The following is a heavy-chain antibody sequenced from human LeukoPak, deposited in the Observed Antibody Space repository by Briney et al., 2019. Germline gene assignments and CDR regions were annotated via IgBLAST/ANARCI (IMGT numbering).Heavy chain of an antibody. Sequence: GGSLRLSCAASGFTFDDYGMSWVRQAPGKGLEWVSGINWNGGSTGYADSVKGRFTISRDNAKNSLYLQMNSLRAEDTALYYCARDPQRGSSGYGSYFDYWGQGTLVTVFS. CDR2: INWNGGST. CDR1: GFTFDDYG. J-gene: IGHJ4*02. V-gene: IGHV3-20*04. CDR3: ARDPQRGSSGYGSYFDY. D-gene: IGHD5-12*01.